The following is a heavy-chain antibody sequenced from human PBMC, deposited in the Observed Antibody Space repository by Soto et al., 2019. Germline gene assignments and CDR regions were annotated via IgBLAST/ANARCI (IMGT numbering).Heavy chain of an antibody. J-gene: IGHJ4*02. D-gene: IGHD2-15*01. CDR2: ISAYNGNT. CDR3: ARDLPSWGVVVVRSFDY. V-gene: IGHV1-18*01. Sequence: QVQLVQSGAEVKKPGASVKVSCKASGYTFTSYGISWVRQAPGQGLEWMGWISAYNGNTNYAQKLQGRVTMTTDTSTSTAYMELRSLRSDDTAVYYCARDLPSWGVVVVRSFDYWGQGTLVTVSS. CDR1: GYTFTSYG.